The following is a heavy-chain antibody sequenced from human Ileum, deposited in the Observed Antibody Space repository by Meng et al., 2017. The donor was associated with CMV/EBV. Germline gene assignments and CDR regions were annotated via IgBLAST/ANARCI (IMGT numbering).Heavy chain of an antibody. CDR1: GYTFTSYA. CDR2: SNAGNGNT. D-gene: IGHD4-23*01. Sequence: ASVKVSCKASGYTFTSYAMHWVRQAPGQRLEWMGWSNAGNGNTKYSQEFQGRVTMTSDTSASTVYMELSSLRPEDTAVYYCARESNSKSFDPWGQGTLVTVSS. V-gene: IGHV1-3*02. CDR3: ARESNSKSFDP. J-gene: IGHJ5*02.